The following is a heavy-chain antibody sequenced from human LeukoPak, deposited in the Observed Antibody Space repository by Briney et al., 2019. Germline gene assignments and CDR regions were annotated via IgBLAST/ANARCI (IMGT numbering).Heavy chain of an antibody. V-gene: IGHV1-2*02. CDR2: INPKSRAT. Sequence: ASVKVSCKASGYTFTDYYMHWVRQAPGQGLEWIGWINPKSRATNYAQKFQGGVTMTRGTSISTAYMELSRLRSDDTAVYYCAQAMVRGVRGPSSSWGQGTLVTVSS. J-gene: IGHJ5*02. CDR1: GYTFTDYY. D-gene: IGHD3-10*01. CDR3: AQAMVRGVRGPSSS.